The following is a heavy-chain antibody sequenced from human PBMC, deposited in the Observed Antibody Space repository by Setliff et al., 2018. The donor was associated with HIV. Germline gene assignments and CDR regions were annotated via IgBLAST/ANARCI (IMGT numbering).Heavy chain of an antibody. CDR3: ARVALSITRSTRRAFDI. V-gene: IGHV4-59*12. Sequence: SETLSLTCTVSGASIDRFFWSWIRQPPGKGLEWIGEIHHSGRTDYNPSLTSRVTMSVDTSKNQFSLNLRSMTAADTAVYFCARVALSITRSTRRAFDIWGQGTMVTVSS. CDR2: IHHSGRT. D-gene: IGHD3-10*01. CDR1: GASIDRFF. J-gene: IGHJ3*02.